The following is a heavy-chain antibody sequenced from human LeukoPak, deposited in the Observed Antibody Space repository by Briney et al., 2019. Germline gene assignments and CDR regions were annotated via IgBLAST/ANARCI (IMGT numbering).Heavy chain of an antibody. Sequence: AASVKVSCKASGHTFTGYYMHWVRQAPGQGLEWLGWINPNSGVTNYAQKFQGRITMTRDTSITTVYMELSSLTSDDTAVYYCGSGQWLVGVFYWGQGTLVTVSS. CDR3: GSGQWLVGVFY. D-gene: IGHD6-19*01. CDR2: INPNSGVT. CDR1: GHTFTGYY. J-gene: IGHJ4*02. V-gene: IGHV1-2*02.